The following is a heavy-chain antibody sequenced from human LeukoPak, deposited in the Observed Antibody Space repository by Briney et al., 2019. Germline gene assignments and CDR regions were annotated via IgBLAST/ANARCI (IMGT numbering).Heavy chain of an antibody. CDR1: GGSFSGYY. Sequence: SETLSLTCAVYGGSFSGYYWSWIRQPPGKGLEWIGEINHSGSTNYNPSLKSRVTISVDTSKKQFFLKLSSVTAADTAVYYCAGGGYSSGWYNDAFDIWGQGTMVTVSS. CDR2: INHSGST. D-gene: IGHD6-19*01. V-gene: IGHV4-34*01. J-gene: IGHJ3*02. CDR3: AGGGYSSGWYNDAFDI.